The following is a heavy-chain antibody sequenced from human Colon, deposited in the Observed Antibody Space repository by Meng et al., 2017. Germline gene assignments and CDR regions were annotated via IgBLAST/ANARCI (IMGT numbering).Heavy chain of an antibody. CDR3: ARHVHY. Sequence: EIQLGESGGGLFQLWGSLRLSCAASGFTVSNNYMSWVRQAPGKGLEWVSLIYSGGSTYYADSVKGRFTISRDNSKNTVYLQMDSLRAEDTAVYYCARHVHYWGQGTLVTVSS. CDR2: IYSGGST. D-gene: IGHD2-8*01. J-gene: IGHJ4*02. V-gene: IGHV3-66*02. CDR1: GFTVSNNY.